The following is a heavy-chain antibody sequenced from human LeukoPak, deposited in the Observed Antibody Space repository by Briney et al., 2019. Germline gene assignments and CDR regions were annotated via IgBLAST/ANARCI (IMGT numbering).Heavy chain of an antibody. CDR1: GGSISSYY. CDR3: ARRRITMVRGVIIGYYFDY. D-gene: IGHD3-10*01. J-gene: IGHJ4*02. CDR2: INHSGST. Sequence: PSETLSLTCTVPGGSISSYYWSWIRQPPGKGLEWIGEINHSGSTNYNPSLKSRVTISVDTSKNQFSLKLSSVTAADTAVYYCARRRITMVRGVIIGYYFDYWGQGTLVTVSS. V-gene: IGHV4-34*01.